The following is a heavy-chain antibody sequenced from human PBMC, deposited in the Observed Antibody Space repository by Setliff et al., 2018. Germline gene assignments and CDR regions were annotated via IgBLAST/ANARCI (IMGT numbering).Heavy chain of an antibody. J-gene: IGHJ4*02. CDR2: IIRIFGTA. CDR1: GGTFSSYA. Sequence: GASVKVSCKASGGTFSSYAISWARQAPGQGLEWMGGIIRIFGTANYAQKFQGRVTITADESTTTGYMELSSLKSEDTAVYFCARGSRDGLYDFWGQGTLVTVSS. D-gene: IGHD3-3*01. V-gene: IGHV1-69*13. CDR3: ARGSRDGLYDF.